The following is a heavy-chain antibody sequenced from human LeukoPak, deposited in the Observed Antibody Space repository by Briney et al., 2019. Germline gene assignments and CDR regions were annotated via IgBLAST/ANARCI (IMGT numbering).Heavy chain of an antibody. D-gene: IGHD3-10*01. Sequence: GGSLRLSCAVSGFAVSSNYMTWVRQAPGKGLEWVSVIYSGGSTYYADSVKGRFTTSRDNSENTVYLQMSSLRAEDTAVYYCARDFSGVDYFDYWGQGTLVTVSS. CDR1: GFAVSSNY. J-gene: IGHJ4*02. CDR2: IYSGGST. CDR3: ARDFSGVDYFDY. V-gene: IGHV3-53*01.